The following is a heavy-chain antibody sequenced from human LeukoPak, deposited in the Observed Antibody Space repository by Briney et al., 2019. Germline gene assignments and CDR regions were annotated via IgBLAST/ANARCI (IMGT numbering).Heavy chain of an antibody. Sequence: SVKVSCKASGGTFSGYAISWVRQAPGQGLEWMGGIIPIFGTANYAQKFQGRVTITADKSTSTAYMELSSLRSEDTAVYYCAIMLSPTYYYYMDVWGKGTTVTISS. D-gene: IGHD2-8*01. CDR3: AIMLSPTYYYYMDV. V-gene: IGHV1-69*06. J-gene: IGHJ6*03. CDR1: GGTFSGYA. CDR2: IIPIFGTA.